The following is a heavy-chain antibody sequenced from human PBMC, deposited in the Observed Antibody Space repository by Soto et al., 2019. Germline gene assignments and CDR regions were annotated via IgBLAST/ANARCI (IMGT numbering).Heavy chain of an antibody. V-gene: IGHV4-4*02. CDR3: ARDDHIVVVPPSLGAMDV. CDR2: IYHSGST. J-gene: IGHJ6*02. Sequence: SETLSLTCAVYGGSISSNKWWSWVRQPPGKGLEWIGEIYHSGSTNYNPSLKSRVTISLDKSKNQFSLKLTSVTAADSAVYYCARDDHIVVVPPSLGAMDVWGQGTTVTVSS. CDR1: GGSISSNKW. D-gene: IGHD2-2*01.